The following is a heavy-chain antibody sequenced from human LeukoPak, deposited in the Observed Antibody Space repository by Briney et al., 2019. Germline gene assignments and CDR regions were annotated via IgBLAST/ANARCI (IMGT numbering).Heavy chain of an antibody. CDR3: AREEGRITIFGVLTGAFDI. CDR1: GFTFSSHW. J-gene: IGHJ3*02. Sequence: GGSLRLSCAASGFTFSSHWMSWVRQAPGKGLEWVANIKQDGSEKYYVDSVKGRFTISRDNAKNSLYLQMNSLRAEDTAVYYCAREEGRITIFGVLTGAFDIWGQGTMVTVSS. CDR2: IKQDGSEK. D-gene: IGHD3-3*01. V-gene: IGHV3-7*01.